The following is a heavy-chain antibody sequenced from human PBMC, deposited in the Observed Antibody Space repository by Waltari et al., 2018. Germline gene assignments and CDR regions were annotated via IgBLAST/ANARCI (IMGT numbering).Heavy chain of an antibody. D-gene: IGHD3-10*01. CDR1: GYTFSDHY. J-gene: IGHJ3*01. CDR2: STPNNDGT. V-gene: IGHV1-2*02. Sequence: QVQLVQSGAEVRKPGASVRVSCKASGYTFSDHYIDWVRQAPGQGLEWMGWSTPNNDGTKYAQRFQGRVSMTRDTSISTVYLELSGLGPDDTAVYYCARDQYHDSGRDEAFDLWGQGTMVTVSS. CDR3: ARDQYHDSGRDEAFDL.